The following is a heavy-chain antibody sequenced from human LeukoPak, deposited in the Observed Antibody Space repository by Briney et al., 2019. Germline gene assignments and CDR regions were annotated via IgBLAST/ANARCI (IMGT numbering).Heavy chain of an antibody. Sequence: GGSLRLSCAASGFTFSSYSMNWVRQAPGKGLEWVSSISSSSSYIYYADSVKGRFTISRDNAKNSLYLQMNSLRAEDTAVYYCARDRQWDLDYYYHMDVWGKGTTVTVSS. CDR2: ISSSSSYI. D-gene: IGHD1-26*01. J-gene: IGHJ6*03. CDR1: GFTFSSYS. V-gene: IGHV3-21*01. CDR3: ARDRQWDLDYYYHMDV.